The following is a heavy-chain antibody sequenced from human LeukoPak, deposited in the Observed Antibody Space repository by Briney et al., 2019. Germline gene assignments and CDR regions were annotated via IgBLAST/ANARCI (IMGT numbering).Heavy chain of an antibody. D-gene: IGHD3-10*01. J-gene: IGHJ4*02. CDR3: AREQSSYYYGSESYYKMEEFDN. CDR1: GFTFSSYG. CDR2: IRYDGSNK. Sequence: GGSLRLSCAASGFTFSSYGMHWVRQAPGKGLEWVAFIRYDGSNKYYADSVKGRFTISRDNSKNTLYLQMSSLGAEDTAVYYCAREQSSYYYGSESYYKMEEFDNWGQGTLVTVSS. V-gene: IGHV3-30*02.